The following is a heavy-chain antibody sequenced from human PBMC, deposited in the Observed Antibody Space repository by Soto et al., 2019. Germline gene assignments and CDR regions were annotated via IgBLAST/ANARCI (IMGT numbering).Heavy chain of an antibody. CDR3: AKDVVVGATPGLGDYYYYYGMDV. Sequence: QVQLVESGGGVVQPGRSLRLSCAASGFTFSSYGMHRVRQAPGKGLEWVAVISYDGSNKYYADSVKGRFTISRDNSKNTLYLQMNSLRAEDTAVYYCAKDVVVGATPGLGDYYYYYGMDVWGQGTTVTVSS. D-gene: IGHD1-26*01. CDR2: ISYDGSNK. CDR1: GFTFSSYG. V-gene: IGHV3-30*18. J-gene: IGHJ6*02.